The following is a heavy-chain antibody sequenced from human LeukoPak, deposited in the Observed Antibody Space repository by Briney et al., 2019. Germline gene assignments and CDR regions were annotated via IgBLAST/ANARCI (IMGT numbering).Heavy chain of an antibody. Sequence: TGGSLRLSCAASGFTFSSYAMSWVRQAPGKGLEWVANIKQDGSEKYYVDSVKGRFTISRDNAKNSLYLQMNSLRAEDTAVYYCARGRRDGYNYVRYWGQGTLVTVSS. CDR3: ARGRRDGYNYVRY. CDR1: GFTFSSYA. D-gene: IGHD5-24*01. J-gene: IGHJ4*02. CDR2: IKQDGSEK. V-gene: IGHV3-7*01.